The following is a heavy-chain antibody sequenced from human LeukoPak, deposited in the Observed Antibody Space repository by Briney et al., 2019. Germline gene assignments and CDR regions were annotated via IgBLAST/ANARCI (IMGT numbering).Heavy chain of an antibody. CDR1: GFTFSSYS. CDR2: ISSSISYI. D-gene: IGHD4-17*01. V-gene: IGHV3-21*01. CDR3: ARAPGYYGDPFDY. Sequence: GGSLRLSCAASGFTFSSYSFNWVRQAPGKGLEWVSCISSSISYIYYADSVRGRFTISRDNAKNSLYLQMNGLRVEDTAVYYCARAPGYYGDPFDYWGQGTLVTVSS. J-gene: IGHJ4*02.